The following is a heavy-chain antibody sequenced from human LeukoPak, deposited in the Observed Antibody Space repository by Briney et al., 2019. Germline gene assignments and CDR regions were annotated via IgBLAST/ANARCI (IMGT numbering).Heavy chain of an antibody. CDR1: GFTFSRYS. J-gene: IGHJ3*02. D-gene: IGHD6-6*01. CDR2: ISSSSSYI. V-gene: IGHV3-21*01. CDR3: AREGAARLDNDAFDI. Sequence: GGSLRLSCAASGFTFSRYSMNWVRQAPGKGLEWVSSISSSSSYIYYADSVKGRFTISRDNAKNSLYLQMNSLRAEDTAVYYCAREGAARLDNDAFDIWGQGTKVTVSS.